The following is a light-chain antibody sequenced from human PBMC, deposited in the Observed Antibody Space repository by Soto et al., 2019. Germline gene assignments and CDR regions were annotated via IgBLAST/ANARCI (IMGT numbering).Light chain of an antibody. CDR2: EVS. J-gene: IGLJ1*01. CDR3: SSYAGSNNLGV. V-gene: IGLV2-8*01. CDR1: SSDVGGYNY. Sequence: QSVLSQPPSASGSPGQSVTISCTGTSSDVGGYNYVSWYQQHPGKAPKLMIYEVSKRPSGVPDRFSGFKSGNTASLTVSGLQAGDEADYYCSSYAGSNNLGVFGTGTKVTVL.